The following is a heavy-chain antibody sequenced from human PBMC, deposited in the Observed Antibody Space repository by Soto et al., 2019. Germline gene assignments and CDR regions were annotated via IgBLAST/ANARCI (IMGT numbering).Heavy chain of an antibody. CDR2: VNTNNGDT. CDR3: ARPTLARELDY. CDR1: GYSFTAFS. Sequence: ASVKVSCKASGYSFTAFSLHWVRQAPGQGLEWMGWVNTNNGDTSYAQNIQDRVTMTRDTAISTAFMELTSLTSDDTAVSFCARPTLARELDYWGQGTVVTVSS. V-gene: IGHV1-2*02. D-gene: IGHD6-6*01. J-gene: IGHJ4*02.